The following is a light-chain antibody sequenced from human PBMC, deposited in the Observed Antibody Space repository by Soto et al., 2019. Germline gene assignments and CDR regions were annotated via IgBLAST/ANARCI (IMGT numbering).Light chain of an antibody. V-gene: IGKV1-33*01. Sequence: DIQMTQSPSSLSASVGDRVTFTCQASQDITNSLNWYQQKPGRAPKLLIYDASNLEAGVPSRFSGGGSGTDFTFTISSLQPDDVATYYCQQYDNVSLTFGGGTKVEIK. CDR3: QQYDNVSLT. CDR2: DAS. CDR1: QDITNS. J-gene: IGKJ4*01.